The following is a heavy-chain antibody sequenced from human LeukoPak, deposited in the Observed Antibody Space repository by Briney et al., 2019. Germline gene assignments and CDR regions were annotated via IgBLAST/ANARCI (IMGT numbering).Heavy chain of an antibody. CDR1: GFTFSSYS. J-gene: IGHJ3*02. D-gene: IGHD3-22*01. Sequence: GGSLRPSCAASGFTFSSYSMNWVRQAPGKGLEWVSYISSSSSTIYYADSVKGRFTISRDNAKNSLYLQMNSLRDEDTAVYYCARTMIVVDNYAFDIWGQGTMVTVSS. CDR3: ARTMIVVDNYAFDI. CDR2: ISSSSSTI. V-gene: IGHV3-48*02.